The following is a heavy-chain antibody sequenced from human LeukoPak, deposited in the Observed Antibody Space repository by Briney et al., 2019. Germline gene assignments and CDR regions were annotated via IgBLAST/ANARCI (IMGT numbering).Heavy chain of an antibody. CDR3: ARDRAHSGSYSPFDP. J-gene: IGHJ5*02. V-gene: IGHV1-69*06. CDR2: IIPIFGTA. Sequence: GASVKVSCKASGGTFSSYAISWVRQAPGQGLEWMGGIIPIFGTANYAQKFQGRVTITADKSTSTAYMELSSLRSEDTAVYYCARDRAHSGSYSPFDPWGQGTLVTVSS. D-gene: IGHD1-26*01. CDR1: GGTFSSYA.